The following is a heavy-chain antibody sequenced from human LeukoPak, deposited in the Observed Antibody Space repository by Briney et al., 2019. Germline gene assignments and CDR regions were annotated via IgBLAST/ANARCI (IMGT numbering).Heavy chain of an antibody. CDR2: IYSGGST. CDR3: ARGEYDSSGYCFDY. V-gene: IGHV3-53*01. Sequence: PGGSLRLSCAASGFTVSSNYMSWVRQAPGKGLEWVSVIYSGGSTYYADSVKGRFTISRDNSKNTLYLQMNSPRAEDTAVYYCARGEYDSSGYCFDYWGQGTLVTVSS. J-gene: IGHJ4*02. D-gene: IGHD3-22*01. CDR1: GFTVSSNY.